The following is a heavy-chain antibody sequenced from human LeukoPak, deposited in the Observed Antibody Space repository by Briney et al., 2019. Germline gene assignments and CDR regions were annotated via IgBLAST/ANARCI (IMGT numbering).Heavy chain of an antibody. J-gene: IGHJ6*02. D-gene: IGHD6-13*01. CDR1: GFTFDDYA. CDR3: AKDMFLKGYSSSWYHYYGMDV. Sequence: GGSLRLSCAASGFTFDDYAMHWVRQAPGKGLEWVSGISWNSGNIGYADSVKGRFTISRDNAKNSLYLQMNSLRDEDTALYYCAKDMFLKGYSSSWYHYYGMDVWGQGTTVTVSS. V-gene: IGHV3-9*01. CDR2: ISWNSGNI.